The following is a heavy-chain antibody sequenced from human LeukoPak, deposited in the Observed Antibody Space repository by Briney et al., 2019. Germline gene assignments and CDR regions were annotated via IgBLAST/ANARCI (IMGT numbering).Heavy chain of an antibody. CDR3: ARSPWDIVVVPAANFDY. CDR1: GYTFTCYY. J-gene: IGHJ4*02. D-gene: IGHD2-2*01. V-gene: IGHV1-2*02. CDR2: INPNSGGT. Sequence: GASVKVSCKASGYTFTCYYMHWVRQAPGQGLEWMGWINPNSGGTNYAQKFQGRVTMTRDTPISTAHMELSRLRSDDTAVYYCARSPWDIVVVPAANFDYWGQGTLVTVSS.